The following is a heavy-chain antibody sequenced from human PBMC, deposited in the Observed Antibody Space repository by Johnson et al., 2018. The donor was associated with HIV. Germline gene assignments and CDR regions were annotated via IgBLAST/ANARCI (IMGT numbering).Heavy chain of an antibody. D-gene: IGHD3-10*01. J-gene: IGHJ3*02. Sequence: QVQLVESGGGVVQPGGSLRLSCAASGFTFSSYGIHWVRQAPGKGLEWVAFIRYDGSKMYYADSVKGRFTISRDNSKNSLYLQTNSLRAEDTAVYYCALEAVRSTDAFDIWGQGTMVIVSS. CDR1: GFTFSSYG. V-gene: IGHV3-30*02. CDR3: ALEAVRSTDAFDI. CDR2: IRYDGSKM.